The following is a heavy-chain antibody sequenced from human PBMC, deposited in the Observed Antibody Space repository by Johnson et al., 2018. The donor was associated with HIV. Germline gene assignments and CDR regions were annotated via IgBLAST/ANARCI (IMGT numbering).Heavy chain of an antibody. Sequence: QEKLVESGGGVVQPGRSLRLSCAASGFTFNTYAMHWVRQAPGKGLQWVALMSYDGIKKYYADSVKGRFTISRDNSKNTLYLQMNSLRAEDTAVYYCGRESTSGGTAFDIWGQGTMVTVSS. J-gene: IGHJ3*02. CDR1: GFTFNTYA. V-gene: IGHV3-30-3*01. CDR3: GRESTSGGTAFDI. D-gene: IGHD2-15*01. CDR2: MSYDGIKK.